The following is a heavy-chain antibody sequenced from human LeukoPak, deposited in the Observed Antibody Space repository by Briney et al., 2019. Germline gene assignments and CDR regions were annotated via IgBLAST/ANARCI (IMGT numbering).Heavy chain of an antibody. Sequence: ASVKVSCKASGYTFTSYGISWVRQAPGQGLEWMGRISAYNGNTNYAQKLQGRVTMTTDTSTSTAYMELRSLRSDDTAVYYCARDPTYDYVWGSYRAVRYFDYWGQGTLVTVSS. CDR3: ARDPTYDYVWGSYRAVRYFDY. CDR2: ISAYNGNT. V-gene: IGHV1-18*01. D-gene: IGHD3-16*02. J-gene: IGHJ4*02. CDR1: GYTFTSYG.